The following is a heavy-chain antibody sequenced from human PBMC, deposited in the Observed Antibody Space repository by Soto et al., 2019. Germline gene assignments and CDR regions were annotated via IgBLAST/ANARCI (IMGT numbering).Heavy chain of an antibody. V-gene: IGHV3-23*01. J-gene: IGHJ4*02. D-gene: IGHD6-13*01. CDR3: AKGQQPPRFAY. Sequence: AGSLRLSCAASGFTFSNYAMTWVRQAPGKGLEWVSVISGSGGVTYYADSVKGRFTISRDNSKNTLYLQMNRLRAEDTALYYCAKGQQPPRFAYWGQGTLVTVSS. CDR2: ISGSGGVT. CDR1: GFTFSNYA.